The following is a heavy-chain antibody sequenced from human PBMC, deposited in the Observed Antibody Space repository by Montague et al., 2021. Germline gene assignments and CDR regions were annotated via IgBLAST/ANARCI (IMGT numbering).Heavy chain of an antibody. J-gene: IGHJ6*03. CDR2: VSHGGRT. CDR3: ARERDRYYYMDI. Sequence: SXTLSLTCTVSRSLINSDYYWGWIRQPPGKGLEWMGGVSHGGRTYYNPSLKSRVTISVDTSNNHFSLKLSSVTAADTAMYYCARERDRYYYMDIWGKRTTITVSS. V-gene: IGHV4-38-2*02. CDR1: RSLINSDYY.